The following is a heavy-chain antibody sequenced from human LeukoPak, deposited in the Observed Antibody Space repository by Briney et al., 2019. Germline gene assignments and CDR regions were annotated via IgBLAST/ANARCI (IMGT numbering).Heavy chain of an antibody. CDR3: ATEWRNYDFWSGYSQRYGMDV. CDR2: FDPEDGET. D-gene: IGHD3-3*01. Sequence: ASVKVSCKVSGYTLTELSMHWVRQAPGKELEWIGGFDPEDGETIYAQKFQGRVTMTEDTSTDTAYMELSSLRSEDTAVYYCATEWRNYDFWSGYSQRYGMDVWGQGTTVTVSS. CDR1: GYTLTELS. V-gene: IGHV1-24*01. J-gene: IGHJ6*02.